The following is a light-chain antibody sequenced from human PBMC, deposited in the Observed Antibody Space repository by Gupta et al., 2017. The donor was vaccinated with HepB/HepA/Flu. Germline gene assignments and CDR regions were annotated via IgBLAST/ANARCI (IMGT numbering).Light chain of an antibody. CDR2: DVS. V-gene: IGLV2-14*01. CDR3: SSYTSRSTLV. CDR1: SCDVGGQNY. J-gene: IGLJ3*02. Sequence: QSVLTQPASVSGSLGQSITISCTGASCDVGGQNYVSWYQQHPGKAPKLMIYDVSNRPSGVSNRFSGSRSANTASLTISGLQAEDEADYYCSSYTSRSTLVFGGGTKLTVL.